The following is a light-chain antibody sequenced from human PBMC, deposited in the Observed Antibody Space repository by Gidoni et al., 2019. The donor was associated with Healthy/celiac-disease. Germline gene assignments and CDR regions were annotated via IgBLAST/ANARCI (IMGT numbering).Light chain of an antibody. J-gene: IGKJ1*01. CDR3: QKYNSAPQA. Sequence: DIKMTQSPSSLSASVGDRVTITCRASKGISNYLAWYQQKPGKVPKLLIYAASTLQSGVPSRFSGSGSGTDFTLTISSLQPEDVATYYCQKYNSAPQAFGQGTKVEIK. V-gene: IGKV1-27*01. CDR2: AAS. CDR1: KGISNY.